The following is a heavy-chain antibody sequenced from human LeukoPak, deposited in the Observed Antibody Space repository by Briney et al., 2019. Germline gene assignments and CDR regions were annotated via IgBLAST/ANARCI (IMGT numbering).Heavy chain of an antibody. V-gene: IGHV4-59*12. CDR2: IYYSGST. D-gene: IGHD1-26*01. CDR3: ARTDIYYPYDTFDI. CDR1: GGSISSYY. J-gene: IGHJ3*02. Sequence: SETLSLTCTVSGGSISSYYWSWIRQPPGKGLEWIGYIYYSGSTNYNPSLKSRVTISIDTSKKHFSLKLSSVTAADTAVYYCARTDIYYPYDTFDIWGQGTVVTVSS.